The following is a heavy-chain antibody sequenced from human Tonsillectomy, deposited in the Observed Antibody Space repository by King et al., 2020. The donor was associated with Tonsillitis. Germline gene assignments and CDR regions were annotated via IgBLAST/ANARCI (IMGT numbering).Heavy chain of an antibody. D-gene: IGHD1-14*01. CDR3: ARRLAYTYFDY. CDR2: IYPGDSDT. Sequence: ELQLVQSGAEVKKPGESLRISCKGSGYNFNTYWIGWVRQMPGKGLEFMGIIYPGDSDTRYSPSFHGQVTMSVDKSISTAYLQWSSLKASDTAMYYCARRLAYTYFDYWGQGTLVTVSS. CDR1: GYNFNTYW. J-gene: IGHJ4*02. V-gene: IGHV5-51*01.